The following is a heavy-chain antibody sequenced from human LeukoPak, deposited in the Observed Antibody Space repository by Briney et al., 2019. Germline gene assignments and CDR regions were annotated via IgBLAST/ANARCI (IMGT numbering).Heavy chain of an antibody. D-gene: IGHD1-26*01. CDR3: ARGGGRLLGY. CDR1: GFTFSNYW. Sequence: GGSLRLSCAASGFTFSNYWMSWVRQAPGKGLEWVAYIKPVGSEIYYVDSVKGRFTISRDNAKNSLHLQMNSLRAEDTAVYYCARGGGRLLGYWGQGTLVTVSS. CDR2: IKPVGSEI. V-gene: IGHV3-7*04. J-gene: IGHJ4*02.